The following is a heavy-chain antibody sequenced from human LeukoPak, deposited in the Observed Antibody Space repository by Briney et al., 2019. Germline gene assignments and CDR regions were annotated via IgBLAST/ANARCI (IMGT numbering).Heavy chain of an antibody. D-gene: IGHD3/OR15-3a*01. V-gene: IGHV4-34*01. CDR3: ARNVDQYYYYYYMDV. CDR1: GGSFSGYY. CDR2: INHSGST. Sequence: PSETLSLTCAVYGGSFSGYYWSWIRQPPGKGLEWIGEINHSGSTNYNPSLKSRVTISVDTSKNQFSLKLSSVTAADTAVYYCARNVDQYYYYYYMDVWGKGTTVTISS. J-gene: IGHJ6*03.